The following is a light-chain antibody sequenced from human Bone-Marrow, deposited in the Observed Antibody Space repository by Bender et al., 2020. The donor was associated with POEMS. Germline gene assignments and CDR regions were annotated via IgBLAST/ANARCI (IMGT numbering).Light chain of an antibody. V-gene: IGLV2-23*02. CDR1: SSDVGSYKL. Sequence: QSALTQPASVSGSPGQSITISCTATSSDVGSYKLVSWYQHHPGKAPKLMIYEVSKRPSGVSDRFSGSKSGNTASLTISGLQAEDEAHYYCSSFAGSDNRGVFGGGTKLTVL. CDR2: EVS. J-gene: IGLJ3*02. CDR3: SSFAGSDNRGV.